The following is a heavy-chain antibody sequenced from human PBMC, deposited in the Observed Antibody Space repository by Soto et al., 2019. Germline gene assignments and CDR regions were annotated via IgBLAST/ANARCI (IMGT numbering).Heavy chain of an antibody. Sequence: QVQLVQSGAEVKKPGSSLKVSCKASGGTFSSYAISWVRQAPGQGLEWMGVIIPISGTANYAQKFQGRVTITADESTSTAYMELSSLRSEDTAVYYCARSQGSSTSLEIYYYYYYGMDVWGQGTTVTVSS. V-gene: IGHV1-69*01. CDR2: IIPISGTA. D-gene: IGHD2-2*01. CDR3: ARSQGSSTSLEIYYYYYYGMDV. J-gene: IGHJ6*02. CDR1: GGTFSSYA.